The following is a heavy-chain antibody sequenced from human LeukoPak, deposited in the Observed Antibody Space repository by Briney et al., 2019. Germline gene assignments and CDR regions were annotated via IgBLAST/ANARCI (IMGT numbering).Heavy chain of an antibody. V-gene: IGHV3-74*01. Sequence: PGGSLRLSCAASGFTFSSHWMHWVRQAPGKGLVWVSRINSDGSITTHADSVKGRFTISRDNSKSTLYLQMNSLRAEDTAVYYCARDRAAADLDYWGQGTLVTVSS. D-gene: IGHD6-13*01. CDR2: INSDGSIT. CDR3: ARDRAAADLDY. J-gene: IGHJ4*02. CDR1: GFTFSSHW.